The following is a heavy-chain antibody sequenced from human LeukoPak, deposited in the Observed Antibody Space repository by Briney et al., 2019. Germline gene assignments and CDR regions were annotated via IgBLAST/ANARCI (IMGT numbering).Heavy chain of an antibody. J-gene: IGHJ6*03. CDR3: ARARGDFYYMDV. CDR1: GFSFNIYC. V-gene: IGHV3-74*01. CDR2: IDHDGSTT. Sequence: GGSLRLTCAAYGFSFNIYCLHWVRQPPGKGLVWLAGIDHDGSTTTYADSVKGRFTISRDNAKHTLYLQMNSLSAEDTAVYYCARARGDFYYMDVWGKGTTVTVSS. D-gene: IGHD3-10*01.